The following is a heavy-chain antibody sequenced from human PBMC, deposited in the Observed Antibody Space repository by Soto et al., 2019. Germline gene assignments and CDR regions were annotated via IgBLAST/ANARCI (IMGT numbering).Heavy chain of an antibody. Sequence: QVQLVESGGGLVKPGGSLRLSCAASGFTFSDYYMSWIRQAPGKGLEWVSYISSSGSTIYYADSVKGRFTISRDNAKNSLYLQMHSLRAEDTAVYYCARDGAARETTVTTEGGAFAIWGQGTMVTVSS. CDR1: GFTFSDYY. V-gene: IGHV3-11*01. CDR2: ISSSGSTI. CDR3: ARDGAARETTVTTEGGAFAI. D-gene: IGHD4-17*01. J-gene: IGHJ3*02.